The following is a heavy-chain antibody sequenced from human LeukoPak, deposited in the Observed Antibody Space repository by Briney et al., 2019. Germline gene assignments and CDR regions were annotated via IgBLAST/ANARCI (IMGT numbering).Heavy chain of an antibody. CDR3: ARVAGSGSYYKPHNWFDP. Sequence: GASVKVSCKASGYTFTSYAMHWVRQAPGQRLEWMGWINGGNGNTKYSQKFQGRVTITRDTSASTAYMELSSLRSEDTAVYYCARVAGSGSYYKPHNWFDPWGQGTLVTVSS. J-gene: IGHJ5*02. V-gene: IGHV1-3*01. CDR2: INGGNGNT. CDR1: GYTFTSYA. D-gene: IGHD3-10*01.